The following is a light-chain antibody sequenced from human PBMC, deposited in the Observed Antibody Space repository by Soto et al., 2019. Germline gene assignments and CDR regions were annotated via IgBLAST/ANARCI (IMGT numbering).Light chain of an antibody. V-gene: IGKV3-15*01. Sequence: EIVMTQSPATLSVSPGERATLSCRASQSVSSNLAWYQQKPGQAPRLLIYGASTRATVIPARFSGSGSGTEFTLTISRLQSEDFAVYYCQQYNDWPPYTFGQGTKLEIK. CDR1: QSVSSN. CDR3: QQYNDWPPYT. CDR2: GAS. J-gene: IGKJ2*01.